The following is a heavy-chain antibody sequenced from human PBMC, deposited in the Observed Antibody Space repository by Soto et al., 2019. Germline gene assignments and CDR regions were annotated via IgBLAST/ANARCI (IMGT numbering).Heavy chain of an antibody. CDR2: IYHSGST. D-gene: IGHD1-1*01. CDR1: VVSISSGGYS. CDR3: ARSDWNASEW. Sequence: SETLSLTCAFSVVSISSGGYSCSWIRQPPWKGMEWIGYIYHSGSTYYNPSLKSRVTISVDRSKNQFSLKLSSVTAADTAVYYCARSDWNASEWWGQGTLV. V-gene: IGHV4-30-2*01. J-gene: IGHJ4*02.